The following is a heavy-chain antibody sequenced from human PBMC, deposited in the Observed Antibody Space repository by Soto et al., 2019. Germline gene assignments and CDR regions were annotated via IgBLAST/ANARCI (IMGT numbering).Heavy chain of an antibody. CDR3: ARIGDKVMFT. CDR2: IYWDDDK. Sequence: QITLKESGPTLVKPTQTLTLTCTFSGFSLSTSGVGVGWIRQPPGKALEWLALIYWDDDKRYSPSLEIRLTITKDTSKNEVVLTMTNMDPVDTATYYCARIGDKVMFTWGQGTLVTVSS. J-gene: IGHJ5*02. CDR1: GFSLSTSGVG. D-gene: IGHD5-18*01. V-gene: IGHV2-5*02.